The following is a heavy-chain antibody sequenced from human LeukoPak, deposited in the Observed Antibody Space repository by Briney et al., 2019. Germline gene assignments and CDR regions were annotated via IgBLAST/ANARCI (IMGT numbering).Heavy chain of an antibody. Sequence: GGSLRLSCAASGFTFSSYEMNWVRQAPGKGLEWVSYISSSGSTIYYADSVKGRFTIPRDNAKNSLYLQMNSLRAEDTAVYYCASGGYDSSFDYWGQGTLVTVSS. J-gene: IGHJ4*02. CDR1: GFTFSSYE. V-gene: IGHV3-48*03. D-gene: IGHD5-12*01. CDR2: ISSSGSTI. CDR3: ASGGYDSSFDY.